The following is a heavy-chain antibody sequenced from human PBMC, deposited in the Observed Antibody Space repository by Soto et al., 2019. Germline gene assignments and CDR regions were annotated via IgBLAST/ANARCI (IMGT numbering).Heavy chain of an antibody. CDR2: IKGDGSET. Sequence: GALRLSCSASGFTFSSYWIHWVRQAPGKGLVWVSRIKGDGSETNYADSVKGRFTISRDNAKNTLYLQLNSLRAEDTAVYYCLRGNSGYGNFDYWGQGTRVTVSS. D-gene: IGHD5-12*01. V-gene: IGHV3-74*01. CDR3: LRGNSGYGNFDY. CDR1: GFTFSSYW. J-gene: IGHJ4*02.